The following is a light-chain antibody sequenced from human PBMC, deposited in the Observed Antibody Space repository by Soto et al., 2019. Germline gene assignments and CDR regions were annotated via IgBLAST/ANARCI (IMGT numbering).Light chain of an antibody. V-gene: IGKV3-15*01. Sequence: EIVVTQSPGILSVSPGDRATLSCRASQSVSTNLAWYQQTPGQAPTLLIYAASTRATGIPARFTGSGSGTDFTLTIASLQSEDFAVYYCQEYSKWPLFTFGPGTRVDIK. J-gene: IGKJ3*01. CDR2: AAS. CDR3: QEYSKWPLFT. CDR1: QSVSTN.